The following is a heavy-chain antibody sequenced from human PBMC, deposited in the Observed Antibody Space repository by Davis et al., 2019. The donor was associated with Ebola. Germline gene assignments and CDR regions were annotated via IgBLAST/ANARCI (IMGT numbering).Heavy chain of an antibody. Sequence: MPSETLSLTCAVYGGSFSGFYWSWIRQPPGKGLEWIGEINHSGSTNYNPSLKSRVTISVDTSKNQFSLKLSSVTAADTAVYYCASRTYYYDSRTFDYWGQGTLVTVSS. J-gene: IGHJ4*02. CDR3: ASRTYYYDSRTFDY. CDR2: INHSGST. CDR1: GGSFSGFY. D-gene: IGHD3-22*01. V-gene: IGHV4-34*01.